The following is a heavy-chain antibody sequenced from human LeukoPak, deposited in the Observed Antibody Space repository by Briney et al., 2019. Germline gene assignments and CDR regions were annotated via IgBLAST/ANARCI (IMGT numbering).Heavy chain of an antibody. V-gene: IGHV4-30-2*01. J-gene: IGHJ5*02. CDR1: GGSISSGGYS. CDR3: ARGDWNDVEGDWFDP. D-gene: IGHD1-1*01. Sequence: SETLSLTCAVSGGSISSGGYSWSWIRQPPGKGLEWIGYIYHSGSTYYNPSLKSRVTISVDRSKNQFSLKLSSVTAADTAVYYCARGDWNDVEGDWFDPWGQGTLATVSS. CDR2: IYHSGST.